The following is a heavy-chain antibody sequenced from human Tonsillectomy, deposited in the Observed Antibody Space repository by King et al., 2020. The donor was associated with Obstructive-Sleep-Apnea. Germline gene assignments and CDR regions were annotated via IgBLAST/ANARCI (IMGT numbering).Heavy chain of an antibody. V-gene: IGHV4-59*08. D-gene: IGHD4-17*01. CDR1: GCSISNYY. CDR2: MYYSGYT. Sequence: QLQESGPGLVKPSETLSLTCTVSGCSISNYYCSWIRQPPGKVLEWIGYMYYSGYTNFNPSLKSRVTISSATSKIQFSLGLSFVTAADTAVYYCASHRGVEDNGDYGDYFDYWGQGTLVTVSS. CDR3: ASHRGVEDNGDYGDYFDY. J-gene: IGHJ4*02.